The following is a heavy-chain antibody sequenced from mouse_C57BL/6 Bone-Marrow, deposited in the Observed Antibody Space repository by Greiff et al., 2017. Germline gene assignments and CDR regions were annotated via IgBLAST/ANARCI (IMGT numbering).Heavy chain of an antibody. CDR1: GYTFTSYW. D-gene: IGHD1-1*01. J-gene: IGHJ2*01. Sequence: QVQLQQPGAELVMPGASVKLSCKASGYTFTSYWMHWVKQRPGHGLEWIGEIDPSASYTNYNQKFKGKSTLTVDKSSSTAYMQLSSLTSEDSAVYYCARDGYGSSYAVFDYWGKGTTLTVSS. CDR2: IDPSASYT. CDR3: ARDGYGSSYAVFDY. V-gene: IGHV1-69*01.